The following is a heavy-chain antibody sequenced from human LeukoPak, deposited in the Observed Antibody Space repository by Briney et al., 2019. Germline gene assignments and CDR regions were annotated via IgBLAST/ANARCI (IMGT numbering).Heavy chain of an antibody. CDR2: FDPEDDEI. Sequence: ASVKVSCKVSGYTLTELSMHWVRQAPGKGLEWMGSFDPEDDEIIYAQKFQGRVTMTADTSTDTAYMDLSSLRSEDTAVYYCATGHYDTRGYPMGYFDYWGQGTLVTVSS. D-gene: IGHD3-22*01. CDR3: ATGHYDTRGYPMGYFDY. J-gene: IGHJ4*02. V-gene: IGHV1-24*01. CDR1: GYTLTELS.